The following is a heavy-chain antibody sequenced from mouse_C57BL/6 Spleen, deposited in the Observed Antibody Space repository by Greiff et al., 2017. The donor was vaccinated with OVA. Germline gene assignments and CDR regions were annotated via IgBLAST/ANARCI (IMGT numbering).Heavy chain of an antibody. J-gene: IGHJ2*01. V-gene: IGHV5-17*01. CDR2: ISSGSSTI. CDR3: ARSVITTVVALDY. CDR1: GFTFSDYG. Sequence: EVMLVESGGGLVKPGGSLKLSCAASGFTFSDYGMHWVRQAPEKGLEWVAYISSGSSTIYYADTVKGRFTISRDNAKNTLFLQMTSLRSEDTAMYYCARSVITTVVALDYWGQGTTLTVSS. D-gene: IGHD1-1*01.